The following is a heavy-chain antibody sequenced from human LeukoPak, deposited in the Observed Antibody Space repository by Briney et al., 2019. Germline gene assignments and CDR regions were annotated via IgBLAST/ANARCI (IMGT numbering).Heavy chain of an antibody. J-gene: IGHJ4*02. V-gene: IGHV1-18*01. CDR2: ISAYNGNT. CDR3: ARSITIFGVVPFDY. CDR1: GYTFTSYG. D-gene: IGHD3-3*01. Sequence: GASVKVSCKASGYTFTSYGISWVRQAPGQGLEWMGWISAYNGNTNYAQKLQGRVTMTTDTSTSTAYMELRSLRSDDTAVYYCARSITIFGVVPFDYWGQGTLVTVSS.